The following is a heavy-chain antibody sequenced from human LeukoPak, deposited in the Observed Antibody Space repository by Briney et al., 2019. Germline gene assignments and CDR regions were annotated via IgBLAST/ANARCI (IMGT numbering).Heavy chain of an antibody. Sequence: PGGSLRLSCAASGFTFSTYAMSWVRQAPGKGLEWVSAISGGGASTYYADSVKGRFTISRDNSKNTLYLQMNSLRAEDTAVYNCAKVKRCSGGSCYPLGRLDYWGQGTLVTVSS. J-gene: IGHJ4*02. CDR3: AKVKRCSGGSCYPLGRLDY. CDR1: GFTFSTYA. V-gene: IGHV3-23*01. CDR2: ISGGGAST. D-gene: IGHD2-15*01.